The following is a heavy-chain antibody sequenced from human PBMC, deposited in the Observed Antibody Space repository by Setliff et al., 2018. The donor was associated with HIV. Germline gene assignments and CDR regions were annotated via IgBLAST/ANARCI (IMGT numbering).Heavy chain of an antibody. Sequence: PSETLSLTCTVSGGSISSHYWSWIRQAPGKGLEWIGTMYFRGNARNSPSLKSRVTLLVDTSKNQLSLNLTSVTAADTAVYYCARVETTVRGATYGLDVWGQGTTVTVSS. V-gene: IGHV4-59*11. CDR2: MYFRGNA. J-gene: IGHJ6*02. CDR3: ARVETTVRGATYGLDV. D-gene: IGHD3-10*01. CDR1: GGSISSHY.